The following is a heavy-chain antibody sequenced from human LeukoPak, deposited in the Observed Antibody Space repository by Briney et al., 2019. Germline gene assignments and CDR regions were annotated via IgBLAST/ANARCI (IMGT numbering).Heavy chain of an antibody. CDR3: TTLSDY. CDR1: GFRFGSFS. CDR2: ISYEGGNK. V-gene: IGHV3-30-3*01. Sequence: PGGSLRLSRAASGFRFGSFSMHWVRQAPGKGLEWVAVISYEGGNKYYADSVKGRFTISRDNAENTVYLQMNSLRAEDTAVYHCTTLSDYWGQGTLVTVSS. J-gene: IGHJ4*01.